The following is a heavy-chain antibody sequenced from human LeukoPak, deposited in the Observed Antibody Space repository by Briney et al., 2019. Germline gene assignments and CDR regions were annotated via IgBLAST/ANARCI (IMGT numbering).Heavy chain of an antibody. V-gene: IGHV4-34*01. CDR2: INHSGST. CDR1: GGSFSGYY. Sequence: PSETLSLTCAVYGGSFSGYYWSWIRQPPGKGLEWIGEINHSGSTNYNPSLKSRVTISVDTSKNQFSLKLSSVTAADTAVYYCARVRPTQDYGDYRNYFDYWGQGTLVTVSS. CDR3: ARVRPTQDYGDYRNYFDY. D-gene: IGHD4-17*01. J-gene: IGHJ4*02.